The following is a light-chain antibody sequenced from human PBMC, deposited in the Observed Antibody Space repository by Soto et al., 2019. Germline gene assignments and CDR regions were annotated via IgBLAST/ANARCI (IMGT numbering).Light chain of an antibody. Sequence: EIVLTQSPGTLSLSPGEGATLSCRASQTISSGSLAWYQQKAGQPPRLLIYGASSRAAGIPDRFSGSGSGTDXSLTISXLEXXXFXVXXXXXXGSSRTFGQGTKVEV. CDR1: QTISSGS. CDR2: GAS. J-gene: IGKJ1*01. V-gene: IGKV3-20*01. CDR3: XXXGSSRT.